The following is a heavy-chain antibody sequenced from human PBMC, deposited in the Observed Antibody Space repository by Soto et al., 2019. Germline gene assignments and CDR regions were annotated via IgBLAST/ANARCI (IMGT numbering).Heavy chain of an antibody. Sequence: QVQLVQPGAEVKKPGASVKLSCKASGYIFTNFYIHWVRQAPGQGLEWIGIINPHGGSTNYAQNLQGRVTMNRDTSTSTVYMDLSSLRSEDTAVYYCTRGLASGDYWGQGTLITVSS. CDR3: TRGLASGDY. J-gene: IGHJ4*02. CDR1: GYIFTNFY. V-gene: IGHV1-46*03. D-gene: IGHD6-6*01. CDR2: INPHGGST.